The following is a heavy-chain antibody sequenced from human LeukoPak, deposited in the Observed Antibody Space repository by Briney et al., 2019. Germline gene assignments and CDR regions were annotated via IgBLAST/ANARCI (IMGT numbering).Heavy chain of an antibody. V-gene: IGHV3-7*01. J-gene: IGHJ4*02. CDR3: ARDHRGIYSPFDY. CDR2: IKQDGREK. CDR1: GFTFDDYA. Sequence: HPGRSLRLSCAASGFTFDDYAMNWVRQAPGKGLEWVANIKQDGREKYYVDSVKGRFIISRDNAKHSLYLQMNSLRAEDTAVYYCARDHRGIYSPFDYSGQGTLVTVSS. D-gene: IGHD2-21*01.